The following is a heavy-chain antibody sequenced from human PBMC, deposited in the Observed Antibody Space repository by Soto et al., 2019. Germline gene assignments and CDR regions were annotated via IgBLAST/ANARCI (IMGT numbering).Heavy chain of an antibody. V-gene: IGHV4-30-4*02. CDR3: ASGGYSGYEPDP. D-gene: IGHD5-12*01. CDR2: IYYSGST. J-gene: IGHJ5*02. CDR1: SGSISSGDYY. Sequence: SDTLSLTCTVSSGSISSGDYYWILIRQPPGKGLEWIGYIYYSGSTYYNPSLKSRVTISVDTSKNQFSLKLSSVTAADTAVYYCASGGYSGYEPDPWGQGTLVTVSS.